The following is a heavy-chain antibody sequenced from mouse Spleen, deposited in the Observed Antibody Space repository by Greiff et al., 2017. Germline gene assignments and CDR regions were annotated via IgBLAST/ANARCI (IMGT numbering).Heavy chain of an antibody. V-gene: IGHV5-9*04. CDR2: ISSGGGNT. CDR1: GFTFSSYA. D-gene: IGHD4-1*01. J-gene: IGHJ2*01. Sequence: EVKLVESGGGLVKLGGSLKLSCAASGFTFSSYAMSWVRQTPEKRLEWVATISSGGGNTYYPDSVKGRFTISRDNAKNTLYLQMSSLKSEDTAMYYCARRLGPYYFDYWGQGTTLTVSS. CDR3: ARRLGPYYFDY.